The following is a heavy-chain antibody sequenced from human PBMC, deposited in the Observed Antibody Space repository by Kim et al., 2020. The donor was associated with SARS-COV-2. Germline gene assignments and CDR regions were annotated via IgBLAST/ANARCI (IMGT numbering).Heavy chain of an antibody. J-gene: IGHJ6*02. Sequence: SETLSLTCTVSGGSISSSSYYWGWIRQPPGKGLEWIGSIYYSGSTYYNPSLKSRVTISVDTSKNQFSLKLSSVTAADTAVYYCARRDQGGSYYAYYYYGMDVWGQGTTVTVSS. CDR2: IYYSGST. CDR1: GGSISSSSYY. V-gene: IGHV4-39*01. D-gene: IGHD1-26*01. CDR3: ARRDQGGSYYAYYYYGMDV.